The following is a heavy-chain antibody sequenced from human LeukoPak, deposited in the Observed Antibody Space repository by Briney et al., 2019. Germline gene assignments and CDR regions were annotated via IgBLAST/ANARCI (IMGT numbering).Heavy chain of an antibody. CDR2: ISRSSTYI. V-gene: IGHV3-21*01. CDR3: ARFETRGTGDFDN. J-gene: IGHJ4*02. Sequence: GGSLRLSCVGSGVTFSYYSMNWLRQAPGKALEWVASISRSSTYIVYADSVKGRFTISRDDAKNSVYLQMNSLRVEDTAVYYCARFETRGTGDFDNWGQGTLVTVSS. CDR1: GVTFSYYS. D-gene: IGHD3/OR15-3a*01.